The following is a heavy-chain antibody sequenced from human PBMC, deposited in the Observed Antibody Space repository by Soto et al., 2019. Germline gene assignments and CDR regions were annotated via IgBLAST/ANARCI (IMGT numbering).Heavy chain of an antibody. Sequence: XESLRLACAASGFTFSNNAVNWVRQAPGKGLEWVSGISGTGYGTYYADSVKGRFTISRDSSNNTLYLQMNSLRGEDTAIYYCAKARKAPSHYYYGMDVWGQGTPVTVSS. CDR2: ISGTGYGT. CDR3: AKARKAPSHYYYGMDV. J-gene: IGHJ6*02. CDR1: GFTFSNNA. V-gene: IGHV3-23*01.